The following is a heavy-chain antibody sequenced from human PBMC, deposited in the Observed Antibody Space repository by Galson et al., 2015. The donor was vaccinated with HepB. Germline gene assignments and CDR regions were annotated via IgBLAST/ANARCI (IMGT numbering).Heavy chain of an antibody. V-gene: IGHV3-11*01. D-gene: IGHD6-25*01. Sequence: SLRLSCAASGFIFSDYYMSWIRQAPGKGLEWVSYISSSGKTVYYADSVKGRFTISRDNSKNSLYLQMNSLRAEDTAVYYCARAAAWFDPWGQGTLVTVSS. J-gene: IGHJ5*02. CDR1: GFIFSDYY. CDR2: ISSSGKTV. CDR3: ARAAAWFDP.